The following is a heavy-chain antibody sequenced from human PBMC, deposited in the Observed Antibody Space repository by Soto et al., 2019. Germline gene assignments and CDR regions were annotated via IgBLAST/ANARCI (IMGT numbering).Heavy chain of an antibody. CDR2: IYHSGST. D-gene: IGHD3-10*01. V-gene: IGHV4-30-2*01. Sequence: TLALTCAVSGGTIGRGGYSWSWIRQPPGKGLEWIGYIYHSGSTYYNPSLKSRVTISVDRSKNQCSLKLSSVTAADTAVYYCAGDVVRGGYAFDIWGQGTMVT. J-gene: IGHJ3*02. CDR3: AGDVVRGGYAFDI. CDR1: GGTIGRGGYS.